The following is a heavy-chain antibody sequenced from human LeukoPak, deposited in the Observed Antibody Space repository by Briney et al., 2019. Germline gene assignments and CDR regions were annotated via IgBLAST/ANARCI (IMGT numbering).Heavy chain of an antibody. J-gene: IGHJ5*02. Sequence: GASVKVSCKASGYTFTGYYMHWVRQAPGQGLEWMGWINPNSGGTNYAQKFQGRVTMTRDTSISTAYMELSRLRSDDTAVYYCARTRLLWFGELSKYNWFDPWGRGTLVTVSS. CDR3: ARTRLLWFGELSKYNWFDP. D-gene: IGHD3-10*01. CDR2: INPNSGGT. V-gene: IGHV1-2*02. CDR1: GYTFTGYY.